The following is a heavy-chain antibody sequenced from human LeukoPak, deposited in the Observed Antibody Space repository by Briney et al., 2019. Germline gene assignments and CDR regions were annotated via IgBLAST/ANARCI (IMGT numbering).Heavy chain of an antibody. V-gene: IGHV3-30*02. J-gene: IGHJ4*02. CDR1: GFTFNNYG. CDR2: IRYNGNNQ. CDR3: AKDGAWLRFDD. D-gene: IGHD5-12*01. Sequence: PGGSLRLSCAASGFTFNNYGMHWVRQAPGKGLEWVAFIRYNGNNQYYADSVKGRFTISRDNSKNTVYLQMNNVRAEDTAVYYCAKDGAWLRFDDWGQGTLVTVSS.